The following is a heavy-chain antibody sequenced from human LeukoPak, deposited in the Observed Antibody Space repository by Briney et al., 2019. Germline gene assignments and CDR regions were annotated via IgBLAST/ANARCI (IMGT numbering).Heavy chain of an antibody. D-gene: IGHD1-26*01. V-gene: IGHV4-39*07. CDR3: ARTSGSYSYYYYYMDV. J-gene: IGHJ6*03. CDR1: GGSISSSSYY. CDR2: IYYSGST. Sequence: SETLSLTCTVSGGSISSSSYYWGWIRQPPGKGLEWIGSIYYSGSTYYNPFLKSRVTISVDTSKNQFSLNLTSVTAADTAVYYCARTSGSYSYYYYYMDVWGKGTTVTVSS.